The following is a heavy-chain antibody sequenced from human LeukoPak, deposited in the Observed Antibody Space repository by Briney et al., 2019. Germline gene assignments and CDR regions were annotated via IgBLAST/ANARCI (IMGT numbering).Heavy chain of an antibody. Sequence: PGGSLRLSCAASGFTFSSYAMHWVRQAPGKGLKWVALISHDESNKHYADSVKGRFTISRDNSKNTLYLQMNSLRVEDTAIYYCAKDRIVISFGDVSKHWGQGTLVTVSS. D-gene: IGHD3-10*01. CDR1: GFTFSSYA. CDR2: ISHDESNK. J-gene: IGHJ1*01. CDR3: AKDRIVISFGDVSKH. V-gene: IGHV3-30*04.